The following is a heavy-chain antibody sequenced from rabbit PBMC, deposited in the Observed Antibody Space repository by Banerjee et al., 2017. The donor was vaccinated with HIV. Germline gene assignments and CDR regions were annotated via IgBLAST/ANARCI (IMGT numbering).Heavy chain of an antibody. CDR1: GFTISSYH. CDR2: INTSSGNT. V-gene: IGHV1S40*01. D-gene: IGHD4-1*01. Sequence: QSLEESGGDLVTPGGTLTLTCTASGFTISSYHMCWVRQAPGKGLEWIACINTSSGNTVYASWAKGRFTISSHNAQNTLYLQLNDLTVADTATYFCARVLVVAGVDLWGPGTL. J-gene: IGHJ4*01. CDR3: ARVLVVAGVDL.